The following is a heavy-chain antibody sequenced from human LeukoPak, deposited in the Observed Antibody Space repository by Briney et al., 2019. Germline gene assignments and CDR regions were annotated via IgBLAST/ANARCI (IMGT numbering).Heavy chain of an antibody. CDR3: ARESGYYLGGSAFDI. CDR1: GFTFSSYT. CDR2: ISSSSSTI. Sequence: GGSLRLSCAASGFTFSSYTMNWVRQAPGKGLEWVSYISSSSSTIYYADSVKGRFTTSRDNVKKSLYLQMNSLRAEDTAVYYCARESGYYLGGSAFDIWGQGTMVTVSS. D-gene: IGHD3-22*01. V-gene: IGHV3-48*01. J-gene: IGHJ3*02.